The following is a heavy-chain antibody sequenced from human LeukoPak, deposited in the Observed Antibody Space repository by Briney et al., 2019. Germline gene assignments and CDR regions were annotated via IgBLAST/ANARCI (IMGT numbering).Heavy chain of an antibody. CDR1: GFTFTDYY. D-gene: IGHD4-23*01. CDR2: ISNTGRNT. V-gene: IGHV3-11*01. Sequence: GGSLRLSCATSGFTFTDYYVSWVRQAPGKGLEWVSYISNTGRNTYDAESVKGRFTISRDNARKSLYLQMNSLRVEDTAMYYCVKDFDGSGPGHWGQGTLVTVSS. J-gene: IGHJ4*02. CDR3: VKDFDGSGPGH.